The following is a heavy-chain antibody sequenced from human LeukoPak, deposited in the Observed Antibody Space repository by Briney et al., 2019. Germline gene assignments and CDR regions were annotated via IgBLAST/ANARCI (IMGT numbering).Heavy chain of an antibody. D-gene: IGHD6-19*01. CDR3: ARVAVAGPDDIDY. Sequence: ASVKVSCKASGGTFSSYAISWVRQAPGQGLEWMGGIIPIFGTANYAQKFQGRVTITTDESTSTAYMELSSLRSEDTAVYYCARVAVAGPDDIDYWGQGTLVTVSS. J-gene: IGHJ4*02. CDR2: IIPIFGTA. CDR1: GGTFSSYA. V-gene: IGHV1-69*05.